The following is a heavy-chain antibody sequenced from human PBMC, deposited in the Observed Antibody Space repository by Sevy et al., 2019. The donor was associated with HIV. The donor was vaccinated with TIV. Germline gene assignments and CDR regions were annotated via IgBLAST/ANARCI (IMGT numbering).Heavy chain of an antibody. V-gene: IGHV4-39*01. J-gene: IGHJ6*03. D-gene: IGHD6-13*01. CDR3: ASLNSSWGSYMDV. CDR1: GGSISSSSYY. CDR2: IYYSGTT. Sequence: SETLSLTCTVSGGSISSSSYYWGWIRQPPGKGLEWIGSIYYSGTTYYNQSLKSRVTISVDTSKNQFSLKLSSVTAADTAVYYCASLNSSWGSYMDVWGKGTTVTVSS.